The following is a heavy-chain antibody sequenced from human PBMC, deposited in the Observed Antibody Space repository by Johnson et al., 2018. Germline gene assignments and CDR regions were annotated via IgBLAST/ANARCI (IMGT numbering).Heavy chain of an antibody. CDR2: VRNKANNYAT. V-gene: IGHV3-73*01. J-gene: IGHJ3*02. CDR3: TATVDDDISGRNGFDI. D-gene: IGHD3-22*01. CDR1: GFTFSGST. Sequence: VQLVESGGGLVQPGGSLKLSCAASGFTFSGSTLHWVRQASGKGLEWVGRVRNKANNYATVYGASVKGRFTISRDDSKNTAYLQMNSLKTEDTAVYYCTATVDDDISGRNGFDIWGQGTMVTVSS.